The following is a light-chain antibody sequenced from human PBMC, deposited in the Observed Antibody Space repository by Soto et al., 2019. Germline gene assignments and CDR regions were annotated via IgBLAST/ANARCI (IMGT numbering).Light chain of an antibody. J-gene: IGLJ2*01. CDR2: DVT. CDR3: SSYTSSGTVV. V-gene: IGLV2-14*01. Sequence: QSALTQPASVSGSPGQSITISCTGTSSDVGGYNYVCWYQQHPGKAPKLIIHDVTNRPSGVSNRFSASKSGNTASLSISGLQAEDEADYYCSSYTSSGTVVFGGGTKVTVL. CDR1: SSDVGGYNY.